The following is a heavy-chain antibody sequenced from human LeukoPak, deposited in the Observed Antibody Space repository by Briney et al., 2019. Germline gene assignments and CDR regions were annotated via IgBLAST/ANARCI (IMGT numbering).Heavy chain of an antibody. Sequence: PGGSLRLSCAASGFTFSTYDMSWVRQAPGKGLEWVSTISGSDGSTYYADSVKGRFTISRDNSKNTLYLQMNSLRAEDTAVYYCAKDSRYYDFWSGYHSSFDYWGQGTLVTVSS. CDR2: ISGSDGST. D-gene: IGHD3-3*01. CDR3: AKDSRYYDFWSGYHSSFDY. V-gene: IGHV3-23*01. CDR1: GFTFSTYD. J-gene: IGHJ4*02.